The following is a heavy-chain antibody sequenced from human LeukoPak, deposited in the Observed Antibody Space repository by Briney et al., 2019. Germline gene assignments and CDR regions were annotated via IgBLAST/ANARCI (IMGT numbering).Heavy chain of an antibody. V-gene: IGHV3-9*01. D-gene: IGHD6-19*01. J-gene: IGHJ3*02. Sequence: GGSLRLSCAASGFTFDDYAMPWVRQAPGKGLEWVSGISWNSGSIGYADSVKGRFTISRDNAKNSLYLQMNSLRAEDTALYYCAKDRIAVAGPGAFDIWGQGTMVTVSS. CDR3: AKDRIAVAGPGAFDI. CDR2: ISWNSGSI. CDR1: GFTFDDYA.